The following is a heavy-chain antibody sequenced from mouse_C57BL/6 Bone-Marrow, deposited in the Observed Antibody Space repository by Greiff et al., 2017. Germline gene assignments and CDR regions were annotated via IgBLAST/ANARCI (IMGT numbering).Heavy chain of an antibody. CDR3: AREVDYYGLDY. CDR2: IYPGDGDT. D-gene: IGHD1-1*01. CDR1: GYAFSSYW. V-gene: IGHV1-80*01. Sequence: QVQLQQSGAELVKPGASVKISCKASGYAFSSYWMNWVKQRPGKGLEWIGQIYPGDGDTNYNGKFKGKATLTADKSVSTAYMQLSSLTSEDSAVYFCAREVDYYGLDYWGQGTTLTVSS. J-gene: IGHJ2*01.